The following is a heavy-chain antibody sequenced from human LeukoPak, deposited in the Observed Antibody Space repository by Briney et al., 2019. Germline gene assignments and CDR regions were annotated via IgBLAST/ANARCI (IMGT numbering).Heavy chain of an antibody. D-gene: IGHD6-13*01. J-gene: IGHJ6*02. CDR1: GYTFTSYG. V-gene: IGHV1-18*01. CDR3: ARDYSSSWYGTDYYYGMDV. Sequence: GASVKVSCKASGYTFTSYGISWVRQAPGQGREWMGWISAYNGNTNYAQKLQGRVTMTTDTSTSTAYMELRSLRPDDTAVYYCARDYSSSWYGTDYYYGMDVWGQGTTVTVSS. CDR2: ISAYNGNT.